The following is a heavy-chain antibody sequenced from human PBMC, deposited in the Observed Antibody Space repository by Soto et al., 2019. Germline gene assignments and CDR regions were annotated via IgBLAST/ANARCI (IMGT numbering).Heavy chain of an antibody. CDR3: ARLGFNYDFLSGYDNVHHYYGIDV. CDR2: IYPGDSDT. J-gene: IGHJ6*02. V-gene: IGHV5-51*01. Sequence: LGESLKISCMGSGYKVSTWHNFTSYWIAWVRQMPGEGLEWMGIIYPGDSDTRYSPSFQGQVTISADKSINSVYLQWSSLKASDTATYYCARLGFNYDFLSGYDNVHHYYGIDVWGQGTTVTVSS. D-gene: IGHD3-3*01. CDR1: GYKVSTWHNFTSYW.